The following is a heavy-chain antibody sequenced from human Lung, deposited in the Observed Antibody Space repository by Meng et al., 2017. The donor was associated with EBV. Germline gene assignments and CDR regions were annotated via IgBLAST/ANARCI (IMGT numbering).Heavy chain of an antibody. D-gene: IGHD4-23*01. CDR1: GAPISGYFEL. CDR2: MSYSGSS. V-gene: IGHV4-30-4*08. CDR3: ARQTDFGGNSLAFDL. Sequence: QAQQQVSAPRMVKPYLTLSLTCVVSGAPISGYFELWSRLRQPPGKGLECIGYMSYSGSSHYNPSLKSRVTIAHDTSKNQLSQQLTSGTAADTAMYFCARQTDFGGNSLAFDLWGQGTLVTVSS. J-gene: IGHJ5*02.